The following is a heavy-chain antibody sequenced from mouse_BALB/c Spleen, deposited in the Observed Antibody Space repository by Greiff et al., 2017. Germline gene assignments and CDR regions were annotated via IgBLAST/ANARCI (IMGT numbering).Heavy chain of an antibody. V-gene: IGHV1-69*02. CDR1: GYTFTSYW. Sequence: VQLQQPGAELVKPGAPVKLSCKASGYTFTSYWMNWVKQRPGRGLEWIGRIDPSDSETHYNQKFKDKATLTVDKSSSTAYIQLSSLTSEDSAVYYCARDSSGGVYAMDYWGQGTSVTVSS. CDR2: IDPSDSET. CDR3: ARDSSGGVYAMDY. D-gene: IGHD3-2*01. J-gene: IGHJ4*01.